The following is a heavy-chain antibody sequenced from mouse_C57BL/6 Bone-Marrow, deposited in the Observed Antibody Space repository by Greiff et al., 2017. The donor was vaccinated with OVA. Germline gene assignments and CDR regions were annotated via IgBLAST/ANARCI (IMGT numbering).Heavy chain of an antibody. CDR1: GYTFTDYE. D-gene: IGHD2-5*01. CDR3: TSYSNPPFAY. Sequence: VQLQQSGAELVRPGASVTLSCKASGYTFTDYEMHWVKQTPVHGLEWIGAIDPEAGGTAYNQKFKGKAILTADKSSSTAYMELRSLTSEDSAVDYYTSYSNPPFAYWGQGTLVTVSA. J-gene: IGHJ3*01. CDR2: IDPEAGGT. V-gene: IGHV1-15*01.